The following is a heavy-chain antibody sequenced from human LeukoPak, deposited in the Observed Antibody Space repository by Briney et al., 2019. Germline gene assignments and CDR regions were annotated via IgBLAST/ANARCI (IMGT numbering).Heavy chain of an antibody. CDR2: IIPIFGTA. CDR3: ARRRGYSYGTFDY. V-gene: IGHV1-69*13. J-gene: IGHJ4*02. CDR1: GGTFSSYA. D-gene: IGHD5-18*01. Sequence: SVKVSCKASGGTFSSYAISWVRQAPGQGLKWMGGIIPIFGTANYAQKFQGRVTITADESTSTAYMELSSLRSEDTAVYYCARRRGYSYGTFDYWGQGTLVTVSS.